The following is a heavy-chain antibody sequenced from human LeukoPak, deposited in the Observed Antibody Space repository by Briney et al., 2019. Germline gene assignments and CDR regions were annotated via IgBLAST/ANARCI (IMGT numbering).Heavy chain of an antibody. V-gene: IGHV4-34*01. D-gene: IGHD6-19*01. CDR1: GGSISGYY. Sequence: SETLSLTCTVSGGSISGYYWSWIRQPPGKGLEWIGEINHSGSTNYNPSLKSRVTISVDTSKNQFSLKLSSVTAADTAVYYCARGLPTGYSSGWYSRKGYFDYWGQGTLVTVSS. J-gene: IGHJ4*02. CDR3: ARGLPTGYSSGWYSRKGYFDY. CDR2: INHSGST.